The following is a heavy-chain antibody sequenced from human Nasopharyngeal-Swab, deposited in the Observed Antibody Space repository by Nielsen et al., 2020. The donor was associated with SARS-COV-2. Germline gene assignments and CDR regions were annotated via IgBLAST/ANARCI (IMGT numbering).Heavy chain of an antibody. D-gene: IGHD6-13*01. J-gene: IGHJ4*02. CDR1: GFTFSNYG. V-gene: IGHV1-18*04. CDR2: ISAYNGNT. CDR3: TRDSAATGAAPTFDY. Sequence: ASVKVSCKASGFTFSNYGYSWVRQAPGQGLEWMAWISAYNGNTNYAQNLQGRFTVTTDTSTNTAYLEVRSLRYDDTAVYYCTRDSAATGAAPTFDYWGQGTLVTVSS.